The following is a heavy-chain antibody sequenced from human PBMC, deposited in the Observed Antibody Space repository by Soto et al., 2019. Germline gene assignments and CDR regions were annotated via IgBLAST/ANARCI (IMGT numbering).Heavy chain of an antibody. Sequence: EVQVLESGGGLVQPGGSLRLSCVVSVFPFSANAMSWVRQAPGKGLEWVSGLSNTGRRTSYADSVKGRFNISRDNSENTVYMQMNSLRVEDTAVYYCATVMGATQGPFDNWGQGTLVTVSS. J-gene: IGHJ4*02. CDR1: VFPFSANA. D-gene: IGHD1-26*01. CDR2: LSNTGRRT. V-gene: IGHV3-23*01. CDR3: ATVMGATQGPFDN.